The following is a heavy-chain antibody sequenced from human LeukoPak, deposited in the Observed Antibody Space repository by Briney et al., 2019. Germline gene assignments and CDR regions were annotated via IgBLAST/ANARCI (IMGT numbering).Heavy chain of an antibody. CDR1: GYTFTGCY. V-gene: IGHV1-2*02. D-gene: IGHD3-3*01. CDR3: ARGTILEPFDI. CDR2: IHPKSGGT. Sequence: ASVKVSCKASGYTFTGCYMHWVRQAPGQGLEWMGWIHPKSGGTTYEQSFQGRVIMTSDTSISTAYMEVRRLTSDDTAVYYCARGTILEPFDIWGQGTMVTVSS. J-gene: IGHJ3*02.